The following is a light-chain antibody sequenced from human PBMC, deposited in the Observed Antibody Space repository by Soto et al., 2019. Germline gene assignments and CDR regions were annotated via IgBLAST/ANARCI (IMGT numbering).Light chain of an antibody. CDR2: KAS. V-gene: IGKV2-30*02. CDR3: MQGITFT. CDR1: QSLVHSDGNTY. Sequence: IVLTQSPLSLPVTLGQPASISCRSSQSLVHSDGNTYLNWFQQRPGQSPRRLIYKASNRDSGVPDRFIGSGSGTDFTLSISRVEADDVGVYYCMQGITFTFGQGTRVEIK. J-gene: IGKJ1*01.